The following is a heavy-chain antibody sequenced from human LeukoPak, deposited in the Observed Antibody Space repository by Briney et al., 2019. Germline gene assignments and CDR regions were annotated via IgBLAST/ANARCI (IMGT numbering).Heavy chain of an antibody. V-gene: IGHV3-21*01. Sequence: GGSLRLSCAASGFTFSSYSMNWVRQAPGKGLEWVSSISISSSYIYYADSVKGRFTISRDNAKNSLYLQMNSLRAEDTAVYYCARGGVYSYGQYYYYGMDVWGKGTTVTVSS. D-gene: IGHD5-18*01. J-gene: IGHJ6*04. CDR1: GFTFSSYS. CDR3: ARGGVYSYGQYYYYGMDV. CDR2: ISISSSYI.